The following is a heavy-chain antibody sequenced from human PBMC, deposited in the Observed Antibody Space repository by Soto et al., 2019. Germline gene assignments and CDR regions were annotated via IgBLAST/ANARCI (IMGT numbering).Heavy chain of an antibody. CDR3: ALPSRSYCSGGSCYDAFDF. D-gene: IGHD2-15*01. J-gene: IGHJ3*01. CDR2: IYSGGST. CDR1: GFTVSSNY. V-gene: IGHV3-53*01. Sequence: PGGSLRLSCAASGFTVSSNYMSWVRQAPGKGLEWVSVIYSGGSTYYADSVKGRFTISRDNSKNTLYLQMNSLRAEDTAVYYCALPSRSYCSGGSCYDAFDFRGKGKTVTVPS.